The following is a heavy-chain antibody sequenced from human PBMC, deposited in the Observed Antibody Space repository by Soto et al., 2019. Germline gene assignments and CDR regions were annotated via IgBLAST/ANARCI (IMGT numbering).Heavy chain of an antibody. Sequence: ASVKVSCKASGYTFTSYGLRWVRQAPGQGLEWMGWISAYNGNTNYAQKLQGRVTMTTDTSTSTAYMELRSLRSDDTAVYYCARVGVGATTSDYWGQGTLVTVSS. J-gene: IGHJ4*02. CDR1: GYTFTSYG. CDR3: ARVGVGATTSDY. V-gene: IGHV1-18*04. D-gene: IGHD1-26*01. CDR2: ISAYNGNT.